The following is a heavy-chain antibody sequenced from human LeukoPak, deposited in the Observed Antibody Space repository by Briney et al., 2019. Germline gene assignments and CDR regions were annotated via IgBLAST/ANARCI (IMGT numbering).Heavy chain of an antibody. CDR1: GGSISSGGYY. J-gene: IGHJ2*01. CDR3: ARGGENSTSWYSNWYFDL. CDR2: IYYSGST. V-gene: IGHV4-31*03. Sequence: SQTLSLTCTVSGGSISSGGYYWSWIRQHPGKGLEWIGYIYYSGSTYYNPSLKSRVTISVDTSKNQFSLKLSSVTAADTAVYYCARGGENSTSWYSNWYFDLWGRGPLVTV. D-gene: IGHD6-13*01.